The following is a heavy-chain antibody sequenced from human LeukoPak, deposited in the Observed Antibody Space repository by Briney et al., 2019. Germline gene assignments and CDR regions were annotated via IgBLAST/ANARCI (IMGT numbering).Heavy chain of an antibody. CDR2: ISPTGSTT. CDR3: ARGGYDILTGYYTRGYFDY. CDR1: GFSFSGHW. D-gene: IGHD3-9*01. V-gene: IGHV3-74*01. Sequence: GGSLRLSCTASGFSFSGHWMHWARQLPGKGLVWVSRISPTGSTTSYADSVKGRFTISRDNAKNSLYLQMNSLRAEDTAVYYCARGGYDILTGYYTRGYFDYWGQGTLVTVSS. J-gene: IGHJ4*02.